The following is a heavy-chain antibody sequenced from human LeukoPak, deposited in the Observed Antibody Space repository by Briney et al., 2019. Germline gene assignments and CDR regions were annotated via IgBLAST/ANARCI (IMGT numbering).Heavy chain of an antibody. Sequence: GSLRLSCAASGFMFSGYSMNWVRQAPGKGLEWVSSIGSSSSSIYYADSVKGRFTISRDNAKNSLYLQMNSLRAEDTAVYYCARDRWELRGEFVYWGQGTLVTVSS. CDR1: GFMFSGYS. CDR2: IGSSSSSI. V-gene: IGHV3-21*01. CDR3: ARDRWELRGEFVY. J-gene: IGHJ4*02. D-gene: IGHD1-26*01.